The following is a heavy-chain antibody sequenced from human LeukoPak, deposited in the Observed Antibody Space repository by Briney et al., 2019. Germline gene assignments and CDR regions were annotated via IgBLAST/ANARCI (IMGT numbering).Heavy chain of an antibody. CDR2: ISSSSSTI. CDR1: GFTFSSYS. CDR3: ARXKQSGGTSFDY. V-gene: IGHV3-48*01. D-gene: IGHD1-26*01. Sequence: XLRXXCAASGFTFSSYSMNWVRQAPGKGLEWVSYISSSSSTIYYADSVKGRFTISRDNAKNSLYLQMNSLRAEDTAVYYCARXKQSGGTSFDYWGQGSLVSVSS. J-gene: IGHJ4*02.